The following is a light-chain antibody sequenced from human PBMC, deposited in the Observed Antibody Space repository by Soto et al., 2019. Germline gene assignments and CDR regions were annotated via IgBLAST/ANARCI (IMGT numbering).Light chain of an antibody. J-gene: IGLJ2*01. CDR2: ESD. V-gene: IGLV1-51*02. CDR3: GTWDSSLSAVV. CDR1: SSNIGNNY. Sequence: QAVVTQPPSVSAAPGQKVTISCSGSSSNIGNNYVSWYQQFPGTAPELLIYESDKRPSGIPDRFSGSKSGTSATLGITGLQTGDEADYYCGTWDSSLSAVVFGGGTKLTVL.